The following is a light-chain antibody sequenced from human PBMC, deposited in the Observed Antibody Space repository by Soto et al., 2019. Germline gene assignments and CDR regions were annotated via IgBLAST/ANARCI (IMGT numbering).Light chain of an antibody. CDR1: QDISTY. V-gene: IGKV1-39*01. Sequence: DIQMTQSPSSLSASVGDRVTITCRASQDISTYLNWYQQKPGKAPQLLIFAVSFLQSGVPSRFSGSGSGTDFSLTINSLQPEDIATYYCQQSYRIPDTFGQGTKLEIK. J-gene: IGKJ2*01. CDR3: QQSYRIPDT. CDR2: AVS.